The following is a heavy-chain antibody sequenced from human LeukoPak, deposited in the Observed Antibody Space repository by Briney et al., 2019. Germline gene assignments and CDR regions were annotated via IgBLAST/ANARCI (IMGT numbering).Heavy chain of an antibody. Sequence: LRLSCAASGFTFSSYAMSWVRQHPGKGLEWIGYISYSGSTYYNPSLRSRVTISVDTSKNQFSLKLSSVTAADTAVYYCARVINTFLHFDFWGQGTLVTVSS. CDR2: ISYSGST. V-gene: IGHV4-31*02. J-gene: IGHJ4*02. CDR3: ARVINTFLHFDF. CDR1: GFTFSSYA. D-gene: IGHD3-16*01.